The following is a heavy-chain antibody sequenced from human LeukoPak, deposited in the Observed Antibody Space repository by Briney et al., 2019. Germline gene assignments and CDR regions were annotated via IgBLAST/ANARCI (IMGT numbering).Heavy chain of an antibody. D-gene: IGHD3-16*01. CDR2: ISSSSSYI. Sequence: GGSLRLSCAASGFTFSYYTMNWVRQAPGKGLEWVSSISSSSSYIYYADSVKGRFTISRDNAKNSLYLQMNTVRDEDTAVYSRARVLLGSTYRMWGIDCWGKGTLVTVSS. V-gene: IGHV3-21*01. J-gene: IGHJ4*01. CDR3: ARVLLGSTYRMWGIDC. CDR1: GFTFSYYT.